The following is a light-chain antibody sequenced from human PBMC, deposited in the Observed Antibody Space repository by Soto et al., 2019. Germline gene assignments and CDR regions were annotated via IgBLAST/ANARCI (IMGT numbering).Light chain of an antibody. CDR2: GAS. CDR1: QSVSSSY. Sequence: EIVLTQSPGTLSLSPGERATLSCRASQSVSSSYLAWYQQKPGQAPRLVIYGASGRAAGIPDRFNGSGSGTDFTLTISRLEPEDFAMYYCQQYGSSVFTFGQGTRLEIK. J-gene: IGKJ5*01. CDR3: QQYGSSVFT. V-gene: IGKV3-20*01.